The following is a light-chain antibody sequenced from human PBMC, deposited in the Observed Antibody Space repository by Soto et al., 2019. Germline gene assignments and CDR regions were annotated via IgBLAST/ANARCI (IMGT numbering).Light chain of an antibody. CDR3: QHYGSSPWT. V-gene: IGKV3D-20*01. J-gene: IGKJ1*01. CDR1: QTVGSTY. CDR2: DAC. Sequence: EIVSTQSPGTLALSPGERASLSCGASQTVGSTYVAWYQQKPGLAPRLPIYDACSRATAIPDRFSCSGSGTDFTLTISRLEPEDFAVYYCQHYGSSPWTFGQGTKVEL.